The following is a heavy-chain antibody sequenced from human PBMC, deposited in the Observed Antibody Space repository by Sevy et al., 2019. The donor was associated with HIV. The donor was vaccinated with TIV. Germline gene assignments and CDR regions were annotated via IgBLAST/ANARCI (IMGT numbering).Heavy chain of an antibody. CDR3: ARDLADSYYDSSGYTFDY. Sequence: GGSLRLSCAASGFTFSSYGMHWVRQAPGKGLEWVAAIWYDGSNKYYADSVKGRFTISRDNSKNTLYLQMNSLRAEDTAVYYCARDLADSYYDSSGYTFDYWGQRTLVTVSS. V-gene: IGHV3-33*01. CDR2: IWYDGSNK. D-gene: IGHD3-22*01. J-gene: IGHJ4*02. CDR1: GFTFSSYG.